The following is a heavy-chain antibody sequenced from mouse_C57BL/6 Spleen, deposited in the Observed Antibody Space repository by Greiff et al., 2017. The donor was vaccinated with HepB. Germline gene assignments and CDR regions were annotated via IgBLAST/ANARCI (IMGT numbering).Heavy chain of an antibody. CDR1: GFTFSSYA. CDR2: ISDGGSYT. Sequence: EVNVVESGGGLVKPGGSLKLSCAASGFTFSSYAMSWVRQTPEKRLEWVATISDGGSYTYYPDNVKGRFTISRDNAKNNLYLQMSHLKSEDTAMYYCARRYGNYVYYFDYWGQGTTLTVSS. CDR3: ARRYGNYVYYFDY. J-gene: IGHJ2*01. V-gene: IGHV5-4*03. D-gene: IGHD2-10*02.